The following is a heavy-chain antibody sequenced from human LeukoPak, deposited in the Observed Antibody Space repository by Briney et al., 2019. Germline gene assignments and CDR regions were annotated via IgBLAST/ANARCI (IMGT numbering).Heavy chain of an antibody. J-gene: IGHJ4*02. CDR2: IYYSGST. D-gene: IGHD2-2*02. CDR3: ARGGCNSASCYMAPFDY. Sequence: SETLSLTCRVSGGFISTYYWSWIRQPPGKGLEWIGYIYYSGSTNYNPSLKSRVTISVDTSKNQFSLKLSSVTAADTAVYYYARGGCNSASCYMAPFDYWGQGTLVTVSS. V-gene: IGHV4-59*01. CDR1: GGFISTYY.